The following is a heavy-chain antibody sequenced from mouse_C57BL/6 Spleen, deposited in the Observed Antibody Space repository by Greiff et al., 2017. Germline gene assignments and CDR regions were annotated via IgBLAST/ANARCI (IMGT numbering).Heavy chain of an antibody. V-gene: IGHV1-81*01. Sequence: VKLMESGAELARPGASVKLSCKASGYTFTSYGISWVKQRTGQGLEWIGEIYPRSGNTYYNEKFKGKATLTADKSSSTAYMVLRSLTSEDSAVYFCARRFITTADFDYWGQGTTLTVSS. D-gene: IGHD1-1*01. CDR1: GYTFTSYG. CDR3: ARRFITTADFDY. J-gene: IGHJ2*01. CDR2: IYPRSGNT.